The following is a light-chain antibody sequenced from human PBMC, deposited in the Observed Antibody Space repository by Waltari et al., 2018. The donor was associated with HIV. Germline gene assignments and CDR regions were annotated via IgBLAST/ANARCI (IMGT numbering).Light chain of an antibody. CDR3: GTWDSSLSALV. CDR1: SSNIGHNY. Sequence: QSVLTQPPSVSAAPGQKVTISCSGSSSNIGHNYVSWYQQPPGTAPKLLIYDNNKRPSGIPDRFSGSKSGTSATLGITGLQTGDEADYYCGTWDSSLSALVFGGGTKLTVL. V-gene: IGLV1-51*01. J-gene: IGLJ2*01. CDR2: DNN.